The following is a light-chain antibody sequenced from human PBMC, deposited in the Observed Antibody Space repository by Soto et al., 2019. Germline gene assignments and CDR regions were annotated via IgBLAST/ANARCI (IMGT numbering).Light chain of an antibody. Sequence: DSQMTQYTSTLAASVGDRVTITCRVSQSISSYLNWYQQKPGNAPKLLIYVASRLHSGVPTTFSGSAAGTDFSLPISSLQPEDFATYYCQQSYSPPPITFGQ. CDR1: QSISSY. J-gene: IGKJ5*01. CDR3: QQSYSPPPIT. CDR2: VAS. V-gene: IGKV1-39*01.